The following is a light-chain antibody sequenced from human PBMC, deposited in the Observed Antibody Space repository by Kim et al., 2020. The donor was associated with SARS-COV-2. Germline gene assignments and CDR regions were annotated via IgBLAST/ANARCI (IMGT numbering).Light chain of an antibody. Sequence: ASVGDRVTITCQASQSIVNYLNWFQQKPGKAPKLLIYAASSLQSGVPSRFSGSESGTDFTLTISSLQPEDFATYYCQQSYSYPRTFGQGTKVEIK. CDR2: AAS. CDR3: QQSYSYPRT. V-gene: IGKV1-39*01. J-gene: IGKJ1*01. CDR1: QSIVNY.